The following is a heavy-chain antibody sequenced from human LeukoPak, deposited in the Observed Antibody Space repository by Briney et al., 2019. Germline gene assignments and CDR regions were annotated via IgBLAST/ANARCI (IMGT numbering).Heavy chain of an antibody. D-gene: IGHD6-13*01. J-gene: IGHJ4*02. CDR1: GGSISSSSYY. CDR2: IYYSGST. Sequence: PSETLSLTCTVSGGSISSSSYYWSWIRQPPGKGLEWIGYIYYSGSTNYNPSLKSRVTISVDTSKNQFSLRLSSVTAADTAVYYCARVTGYVMEDDFDYWGQGTLVTVPS. CDR3: ARVTGYVMEDDFDY. V-gene: IGHV4-61*01.